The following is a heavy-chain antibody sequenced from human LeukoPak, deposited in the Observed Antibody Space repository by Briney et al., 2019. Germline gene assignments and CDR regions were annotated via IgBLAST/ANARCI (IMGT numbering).Heavy chain of an antibody. V-gene: IGHV4-31*03. D-gene: IGHD2-15*01. CDR3: ARPGQSSWWIYFSF. J-gene: IGHJ4*02. CDR2: IYYSGST. CDR1: GGSISSGGYY. Sequence: PSETLSLTCTVSGGSISSGGYYWSWIRQHPGKGLEWIGYIYYSGSTYYNPSLKSRVTMSIDTSKEQFSLRLSSVTAADTAVYYCARPGQSSWWIYFSFWGQGALVTVSS.